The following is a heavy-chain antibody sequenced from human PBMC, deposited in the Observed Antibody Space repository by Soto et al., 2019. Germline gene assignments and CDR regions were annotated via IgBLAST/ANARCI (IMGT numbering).Heavy chain of an antibody. CDR1: GGSISSGGYS. V-gene: IGHV4-30-2*01. J-gene: IGHJ4*02. D-gene: IGHD3-22*01. CDR3: ARTLHYYDSSGYPDY. CDR2: IYHSGST. Sequence: QLQLQESGSGLVKPSQTLSLTCAVSGGSISSGGYSWSWIRQPPGKGLEWIGYIYHSGSTYYNPSLNSRVTISVDRSKNQFSLKLSSVPAADTAVYYCARTLHYYDSSGYPDYWGQGTLVTVSS.